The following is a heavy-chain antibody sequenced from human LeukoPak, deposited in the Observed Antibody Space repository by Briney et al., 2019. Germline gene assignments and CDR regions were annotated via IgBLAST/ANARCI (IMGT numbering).Heavy chain of an antibody. V-gene: IGHV4-34*01. CDR1: GGSFSGYY. J-gene: IGHJ6*03. CDR2: INHSGST. CDR3: ARVSGSYYYGSGSYYGVGYYYYYMDV. Sequence: KPSETLSLTCAVYGGSFSGYYWSRIRQPPGKGLEWIGEINHSGSTNYNPSLKSRVTISVDTSKNQFSLKLSSVTAADTAVYYCARVSGSYYYGSGSYYGVGYYYYYMDVWGKGTTVTVSS. D-gene: IGHD3-10*01.